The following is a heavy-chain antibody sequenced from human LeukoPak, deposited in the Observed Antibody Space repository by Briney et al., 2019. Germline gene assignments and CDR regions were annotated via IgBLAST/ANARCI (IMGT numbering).Heavy chain of an antibody. CDR1: GFTFSSYS. V-gene: IGHV3-21*01. CDR2: ISSSSSYI. D-gene: IGHD3-10*01. Sequence: GGSLRLSCAASGFTFSSYSMNWGRQAPGRGLEWVSSISSSSSYIYYADSVKGRFTISRDNAKNSLYLQMNSLRAEDTAVYYCARDPTKVLLWFGEHDYWGQGTLVTVSS. CDR3: ARDPTKVLLWFGEHDY. J-gene: IGHJ4*02.